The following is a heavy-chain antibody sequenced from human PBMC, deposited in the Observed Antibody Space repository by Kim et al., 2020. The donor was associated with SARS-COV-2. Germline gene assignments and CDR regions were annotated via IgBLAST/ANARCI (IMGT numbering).Heavy chain of an antibody. J-gene: IGHJ4*02. V-gene: IGHV3-23*01. Sequence: SGSGGSTYYADAVKGRFTISRDNAKNTLYLRMNSRGAEDTAVYYCAKRLDYWGQGTLVTVSA. CDR2: SGSGGST. CDR3: AKRLDY.